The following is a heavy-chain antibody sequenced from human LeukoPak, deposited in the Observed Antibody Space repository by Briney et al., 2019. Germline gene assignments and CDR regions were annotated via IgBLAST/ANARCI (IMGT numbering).Heavy chain of an antibody. CDR3: ARVGELGYSYGSVPYYYYGMDV. Sequence: SETLSLTCTVSGGSISSYYWSWIRQPPGKGLEWIGYIYYSGSTNYNPSLKSRVTISVDTSKNQFSLKLSSVTAADTAVYYCARVGELGYSYGSVPYYYYGMDVWGQGTTVTVSS. J-gene: IGHJ6*01. CDR1: GGSISSYY. D-gene: IGHD5-18*01. V-gene: IGHV4-59*01. CDR2: IYYSGST.